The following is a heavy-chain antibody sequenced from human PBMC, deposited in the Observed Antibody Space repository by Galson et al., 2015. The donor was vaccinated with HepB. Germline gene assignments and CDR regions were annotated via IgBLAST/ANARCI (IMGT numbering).Heavy chain of an antibody. CDR2: IYYSGST. CDR3: ARQTGIAARREYYFDY. CDR1: GGSISSYY. V-gene: IGHV4-59*01. D-gene: IGHD6-6*01. Sequence: SETLSLICTVSGGSISSYYWSWIRQPPGKGLEWIGYIYYSGSTNYNPSLKSRVTITVDTSKNQFSLKLSSVTAADTAVYYCARQTGIAARREYYFDYWGQGTLVTVSS. J-gene: IGHJ4*02.